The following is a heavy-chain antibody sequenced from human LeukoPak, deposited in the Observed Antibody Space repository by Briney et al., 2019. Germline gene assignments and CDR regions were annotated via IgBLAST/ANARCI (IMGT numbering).Heavy chain of an antibody. D-gene: IGHD2-2*01. CDR2: INHSGST. V-gene: IGHV4-34*01. Sequence: PSETLSLTCAVSGGSFSGYYWSWIRQPPGKGLEWIGEINHSGSTNYNPSLKSRVTISVDTSKNQFSLKLSSVTAADTAVYYCARHRRYCSSTSCHNWFDPWGQGTLVTVSS. J-gene: IGHJ5*02. CDR1: GGSFSGYY. CDR3: ARHRRYCSSTSCHNWFDP.